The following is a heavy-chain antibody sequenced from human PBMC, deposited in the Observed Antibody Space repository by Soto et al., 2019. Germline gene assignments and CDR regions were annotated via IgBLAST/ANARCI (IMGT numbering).Heavy chain of an antibody. J-gene: IGHJ6*02. CDR1: DHTFTYYG. CDR2: ISGYNGNT. D-gene: IGHD2-15*01. V-gene: IGHV1-18*01. Sequence: QAQLLQSGGEVKKPGASVKVSCNSSDHTFTYYGINWVRRAPGQGLEWMGWISGYNGNTKYAQKFQDRVNMSADTTTRTAYMEMKSLTSDDTAVYFCAATGGDYFGLDICGQGTTVTVSS. CDR3: AATGGDYFGLDI.